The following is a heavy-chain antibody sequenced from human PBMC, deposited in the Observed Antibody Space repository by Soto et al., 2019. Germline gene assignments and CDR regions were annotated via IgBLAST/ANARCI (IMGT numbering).Heavy chain of an antibody. V-gene: IGHV3-30-3*01. CDR3: ARDDEGGSDCDLGY. D-gene: IGHD1-26*01. J-gene: IGHJ4*02. CDR2: ILSDGSNK. Sequence: QVQLVESGGGVVQPGRSLRLSCAVSGFTLSSHAMHWVRQAPGKGLEWVALILSDGSNKYYADSVKGLLTTSRDNSKNTMYLQMNSLSVEDTAVYYCARDDEGGSDCDLGYWGQGALVTVSS. CDR1: GFTLSSHA.